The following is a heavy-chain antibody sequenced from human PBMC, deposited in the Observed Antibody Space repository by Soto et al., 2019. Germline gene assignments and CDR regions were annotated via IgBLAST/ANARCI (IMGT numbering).Heavy chain of an antibody. CDR1: GFTFSSYA. V-gene: IGHV3-23*01. CDR2: ISGSGGSK. J-gene: IGHJ3*02. CDR3: AKDHTYYYDSSGYDYETPDAFDI. D-gene: IGHD3-22*01. Sequence: GGSLRLSCAASGFTFSSYAMSWVRQAPGKGLEWVSAISGSGGSKYYADSVKGRFTISRDNSKNTLYLQMNSLRAEDTAVYYCAKDHTYYYDSSGYDYETPDAFDIWGQGTMVTVSS.